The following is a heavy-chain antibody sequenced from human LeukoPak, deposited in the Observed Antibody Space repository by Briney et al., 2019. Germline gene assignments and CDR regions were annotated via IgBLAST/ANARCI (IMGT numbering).Heavy chain of an antibody. Sequence: TGGSLRLSCAASGFTFSSYTMNWVRQAPGKGLEWVSSITSGGVNTYYATSVKGRFTISRDNAKNSLYLQMNSLRAEDTAVYYCARDTVTHDAFDIWGQGTMVTVSS. D-gene: IGHD4-11*01. J-gene: IGHJ3*02. CDR2: ITSGGVNT. CDR3: ARDTVTHDAFDI. V-gene: IGHV3-21*01. CDR1: GFTFSSYT.